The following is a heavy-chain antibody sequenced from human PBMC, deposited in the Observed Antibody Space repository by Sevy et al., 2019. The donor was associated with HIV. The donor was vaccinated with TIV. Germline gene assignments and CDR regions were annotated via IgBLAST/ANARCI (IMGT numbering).Heavy chain of an antibody. V-gene: IGHV3-23*01. CDR2: INGRGGST. Sequence: GGSLRLSCAASGFASGFTFSSFAMSWVRQLPGKGLEWVSTINGRGGSTYYADSVKGRFTLSSDNSNNALFLQMDSLTPEDTALSYCARPTPRIAPSSAAFFDSWGHGTLVTVSS. D-gene: IGHD6-6*01. CDR1: GFTFSSFA. CDR3: ARPTPRIAPSSAAFFDS. J-gene: IGHJ4*01.